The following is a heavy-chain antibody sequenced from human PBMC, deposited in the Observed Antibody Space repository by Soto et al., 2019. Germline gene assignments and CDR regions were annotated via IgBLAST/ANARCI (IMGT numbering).Heavy chain of an antibody. V-gene: IGHV1-46*02. CDR2: INLRGGTT. CDR1: GYNFNPYY. CDR3: ARGPDYSDVPRLDH. Sequence: VQLVQSGPEVRKPGASVRLSCATSGYNFNPYYIHWVRQAPGQGLEWMGIINLRGGTTEYADKLLGRVTVTGDPSTRTAYRELSSLRSEDTAVYVCARGPDYSDVPRLDHWGQGTLITVSS. J-gene: IGHJ4*02. D-gene: IGHD4-17*01.